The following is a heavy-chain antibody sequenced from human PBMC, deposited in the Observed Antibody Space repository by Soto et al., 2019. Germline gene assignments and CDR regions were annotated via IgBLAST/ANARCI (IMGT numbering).Heavy chain of an antibody. CDR1: DGSLSPNY. V-gene: IGHV4-59*08. CDR3: ARLGAFYQAMDS. D-gene: IGHD2-2*01. Sequence: PSETLSLTCTVSDGSLSPNYWSWIRQPPGKGLERIGYIYYAGTTTYNPSLQSRVSISLDTSKNEVSLKLTSVTAADTAVYFCARLGAFYQAMDSWGQGTLVTVSS. J-gene: IGHJ1*01. CDR2: IYYAGTT.